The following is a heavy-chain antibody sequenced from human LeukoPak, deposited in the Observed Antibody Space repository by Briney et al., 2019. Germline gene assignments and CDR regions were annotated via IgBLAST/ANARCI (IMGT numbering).Heavy chain of an antibody. CDR2: IYYSGST. J-gene: IGHJ4*02. Sequence: SETLSLTCTVSGGSISSYYWSWIRQPPGKGLEWIGYIYYSGSTNYNPSLKSRVTISVDTSKNQFSLKLSSVTAADTAVYYCARAGIAAAGTGYFDYWGQGTLVTVSS. CDR1: GGSISSYY. CDR3: ARAGIAAAGTGYFDY. V-gene: IGHV4-59*01. D-gene: IGHD6-13*01.